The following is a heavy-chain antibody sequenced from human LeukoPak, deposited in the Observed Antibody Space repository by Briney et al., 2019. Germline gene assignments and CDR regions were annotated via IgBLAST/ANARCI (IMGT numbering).Heavy chain of an antibody. Sequence: SVMLSCKSSGGAISSHAISWVRQAPGQGFEWMGGIIPLFGAAQYAQKFQGRVTITTDDSTSTAYMELSSLKSEDTAVYYCARGAGTSPIYYWGQGTLVTVSS. CDR1: GGAISSHA. J-gene: IGHJ1*01. CDR3: ARGAGTSPIYY. D-gene: IGHD1-7*01. CDR2: IIPLFGAA. V-gene: IGHV1-69*05.